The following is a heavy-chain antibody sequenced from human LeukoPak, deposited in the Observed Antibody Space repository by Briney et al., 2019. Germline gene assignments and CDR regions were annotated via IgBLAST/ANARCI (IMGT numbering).Heavy chain of an antibody. J-gene: IGHJ4*02. CDR2: ISGSGGST. Sequence: PGGSLRLSCAASGFTFSSYAMSWVRQAPGKGLEWVSAISGSGGSTYYADSVKGRFTISRDNSKNTLYLQMNSLRAEDTAVYYCAKTDVDSSGYYPHDYWGQGTLVTVSS. CDR3: AKTDVDSSGYYPHDY. CDR1: GFTFSSYA. V-gene: IGHV3-23*01. D-gene: IGHD3-22*01.